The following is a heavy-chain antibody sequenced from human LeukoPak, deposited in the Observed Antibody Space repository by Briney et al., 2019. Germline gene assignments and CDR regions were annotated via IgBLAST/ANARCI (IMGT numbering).Heavy chain of an antibody. CDR3: AKDFGELLWFGELFSNY. D-gene: IGHD3-10*01. V-gene: IGHV3-23*01. J-gene: IGHJ4*02. Sequence: GGSLRLSCAASGFTFSSYAMSWVRQAPGKGLEWVSAISGSGGSTCYADSVKGRFTISRDNSKNTLYLQMNSLRAEDTAVYYCAKDFGELLWFGELFSNYWGQGTLVTVSS. CDR1: GFTFSSYA. CDR2: ISGSGGST.